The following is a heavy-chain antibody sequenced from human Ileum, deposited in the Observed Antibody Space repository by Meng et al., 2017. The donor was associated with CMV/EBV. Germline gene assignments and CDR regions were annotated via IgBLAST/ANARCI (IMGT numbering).Heavy chain of an antibody. V-gene: IGHV3-23*01. J-gene: IGHJ4*02. CDR3: VGLLTGYYSHW. Sequence: EHVLQSGGGLEQPGGSLRLSWEATGFTFSTYSMTWVRQAPGKGLEWVSGINESGDRTYHADSVKGRFTISRDNSKNTLYLQMNSLRADDTALYYCVGLLTGYYSHWWGQGTLVTVSS. CDR2: INESGDRT. D-gene: IGHD3-9*01. CDR1: GFTFSTYS.